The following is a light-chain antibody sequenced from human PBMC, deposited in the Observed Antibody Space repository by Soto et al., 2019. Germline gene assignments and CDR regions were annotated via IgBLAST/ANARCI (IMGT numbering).Light chain of an antibody. J-gene: IGKJ2*01. CDR3: QQYYSYPPT. Sequence: AIRMTQSPSSFSASTGDRVTITCRASQGISSYLAWYQQKPGKAPKLLIYAASTLQSGVPSRFRGSGSGTDFTLTISCLQSEDFANYYCQQYYSYPPTFGQGTKLEIK. V-gene: IGKV1-8*01. CDR1: QGISSY. CDR2: AAS.